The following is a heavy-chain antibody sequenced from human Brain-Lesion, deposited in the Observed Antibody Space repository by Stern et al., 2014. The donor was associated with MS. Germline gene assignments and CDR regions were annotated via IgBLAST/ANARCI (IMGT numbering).Heavy chain of an antibody. D-gene: IGHD1-26*01. CDR2: IYYRGFT. V-gene: IGHV4-39*01. Sequence: VHLVESGPGLVKPSETLSLTCTVSGGSISSSTYYWAWIRQPPGKGLEWIGNIYYRGFTYYNPSLKSRVTISVVTSKNQFSLKLSSVTAADTAIYYCARHDSVPRPSQLYSARDRGPGYFDYWGQGTLVTVSS. CDR3: ARHDSVPRPSQLYSARDRGPGYFDY. J-gene: IGHJ4*02. CDR1: GGSISSSTYY.